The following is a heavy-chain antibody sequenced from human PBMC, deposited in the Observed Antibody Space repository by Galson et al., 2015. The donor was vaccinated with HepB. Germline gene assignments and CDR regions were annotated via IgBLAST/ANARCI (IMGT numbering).Heavy chain of an antibody. V-gene: IGHV1-8*01. CDR3: ARAGGSDAFDI. CDR1: GYTFSSYD. CDR2: MNPNSGNT. Sequence: SLKVSCKASGYTFSSYDINWVRRATGQGLEWMGWMNPNSGNTDYAQKFKGRVTMTRNTSITTSYMELSSLRSEDTAVYYCARAGGSDAFDIWGQGIMVTVSS. J-gene: IGHJ3*02. D-gene: IGHD3-16*01.